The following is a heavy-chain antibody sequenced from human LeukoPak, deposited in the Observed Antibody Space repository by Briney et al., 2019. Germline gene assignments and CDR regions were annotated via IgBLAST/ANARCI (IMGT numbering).Heavy chain of an antibody. CDR1: GGSISSSDW. Sequence: SGTLSLTCAVSGGSISSSDWWSWVRQPPGKGLEWIGEIYHSGSTYYNPSLKSRVTISVDTSKNQFSLKLSSVTAPDTAVYYCARDKFDYYGSGGLDYWGQGTLVTVSS. CDR3: ARDKFDYYGSGGLDY. V-gene: IGHV4-4*02. J-gene: IGHJ4*02. D-gene: IGHD3-10*01. CDR2: IYHSGST.